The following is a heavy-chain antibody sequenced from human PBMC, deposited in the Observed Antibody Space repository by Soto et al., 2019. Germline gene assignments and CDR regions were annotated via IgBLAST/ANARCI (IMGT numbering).Heavy chain of an antibody. Sequence: ASETLSLTCTFSGGSISIYYWSWIRQPPGKGLEWIGYIYYSGSTNYNPSLKSRVTISVDTSKNQFSLKLSSVTAADTAVYYCAREYYDSSGYHYPDYWGQGTMVTVSS. D-gene: IGHD3-22*01. V-gene: IGHV4-59*01. CDR2: IYYSGST. CDR1: GGSISIYY. J-gene: IGHJ4*02. CDR3: AREYYDSSGYHYPDY.